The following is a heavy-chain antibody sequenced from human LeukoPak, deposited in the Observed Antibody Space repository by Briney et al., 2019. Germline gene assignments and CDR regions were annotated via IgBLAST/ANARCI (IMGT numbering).Heavy chain of an antibody. V-gene: IGHV3-74*01. CDR3: ASGGNYYDSSGYYSLSY. CDR2: INSDGSST. J-gene: IGHJ4*02. D-gene: IGHD3-22*01. CDR1: GFTFSGYW. Sequence: GGSLRLSCAASGFTFSGYWMHWVRQAPGKGLVWVSRINSDGSSTSYADSVKGRFTISRDNAKNTLYLQMNSLRAEDTAVYYCASGGNYYDSSGYYSLSYWGQGTLVTVSS.